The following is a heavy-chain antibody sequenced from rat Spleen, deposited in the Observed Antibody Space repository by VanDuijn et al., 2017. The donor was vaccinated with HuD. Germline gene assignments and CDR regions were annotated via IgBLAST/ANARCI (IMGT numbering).Heavy chain of an antibody. D-gene: IGHD5-1*01. CDR2: IWNGGST. CDR1: GFSLTSYN. V-gene: IGHV2-30*01. CDR3: ARLGDS. J-gene: IGHJ2*01. Sequence: QVQLKESGPGLVQPSQTLSLTCTVSGFSLTSYNVHWVRQPTGKGLEWMGIIWNGGSTDYNSALKSRLTISRDTSKSQVFLKMNSVQTEDTAMYFCARLGDSWGQGVMVTVSS.